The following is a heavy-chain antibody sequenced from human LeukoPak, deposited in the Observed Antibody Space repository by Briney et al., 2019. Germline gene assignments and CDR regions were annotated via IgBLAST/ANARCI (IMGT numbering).Heavy chain of an antibody. J-gene: IGHJ5*02. CDR2: ISSSSSTI. CDR3: SRDFHYYDSSGYYEKWFDP. D-gene: IGHD3-22*01. V-gene: IGHV3-48*03. CDR1: GFTFSSYD. Sequence: GGSLRLSCAASGFTFSSYDMNWVRQAPGKGLEWLSYISSSSSTIYYADSVKGRFTISRDNAENSLYLQMNSLRAEETAVYYCSRDFHYYDSSGYYEKWFDPWGQGTLVTVSS.